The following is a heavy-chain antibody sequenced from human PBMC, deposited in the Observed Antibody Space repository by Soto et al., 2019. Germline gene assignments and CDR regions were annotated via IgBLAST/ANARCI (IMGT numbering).Heavy chain of an antibody. CDR1: RVTWSHYA. CDR3: ARSIAVAGLDS. CDR2: ISTDGSKK. V-gene: IGHV3-30-3*01. D-gene: IGHD6-19*01. J-gene: IGHJ4*02. Sequence: PILSCPVSRVTWSHYAIIWSRQAPGKGLDCVAVISTDGSKKYFVDSLKGRFTISRDNSNNTVYLQMNSLRAEDTALYYCARSIAVAGLDSGGTGILVTVS.